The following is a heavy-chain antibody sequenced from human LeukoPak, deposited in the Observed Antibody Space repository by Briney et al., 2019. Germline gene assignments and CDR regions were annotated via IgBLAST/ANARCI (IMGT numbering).Heavy chain of an antibody. CDR1: GASISNYY. Sequence: SETLSLTCTVSGASISNYYWSWIRQSPGKGLEWIGYMLYSGSTNQNPSLRSRVTISVDTSKNQVSLKLSSVTAADTAVYYCARQVTTAVGWIDPWGQGALVTVSS. J-gene: IGHJ5*02. CDR3: ARQVTTAVGWIDP. V-gene: IGHV4-59*08. D-gene: IGHD1-1*01. CDR2: MLYSGST.